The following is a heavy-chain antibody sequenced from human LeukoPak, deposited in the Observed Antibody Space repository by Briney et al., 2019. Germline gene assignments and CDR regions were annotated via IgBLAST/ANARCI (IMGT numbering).Heavy chain of an antibody. J-gene: IGHJ1*01. Sequence: PGGSLRLSCAASGFTFSSYSMDWVRQAPGKGLEWVSSISSSSSYIYYADSVKGRFTISRDNAKNSLYLQMNSLRAEDTAVYYCARAEYQLAAAGYFQHWGQGTLVTVSS. D-gene: IGHD2-2*01. CDR2: ISSSSSYI. CDR1: GFTFSSYS. CDR3: ARAEYQLAAAGYFQH. V-gene: IGHV3-21*01.